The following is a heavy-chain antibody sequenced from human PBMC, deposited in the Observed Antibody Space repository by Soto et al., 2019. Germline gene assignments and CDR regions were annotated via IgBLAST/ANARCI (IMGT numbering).Heavy chain of an antibody. J-gene: IGHJ6*02. Sequence: PGGSLRLSCPAYGFTFSSYTRIGVRQAPGKGLEWVSCITSSSSYIYYADSVKGRFTISRDNAKNSLHLQMDSLRAEDTATYYCVRHPSTGGDPVNGMDVWGQGTTVTVSS. D-gene: IGHD2-8*02. CDR1: GFTFSSYT. CDR2: ITSSSSYI. V-gene: IGHV3-21*04. CDR3: VRHPSTGGDPVNGMDV.